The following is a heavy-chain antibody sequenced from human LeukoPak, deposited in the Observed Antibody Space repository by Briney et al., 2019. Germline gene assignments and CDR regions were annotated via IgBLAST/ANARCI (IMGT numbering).Heavy chain of an antibody. J-gene: IGHJ4*02. D-gene: IGHD3-22*01. V-gene: IGHV3-23*01. Sequence: GGSLRLSCAASGFTFDDYGMSWVRQAPGKGLEWVSAISGSGGSTYYADSVKGRFTISRDNSKNTLYLQMNSLRAEDTAVYYCAKDFRSTRYYYDSSGYYSSFDYWGQGTLVTVSS. CDR1: GFTFDDYG. CDR2: ISGSGGST. CDR3: AKDFRSTRYYYDSSGYYSSFDY.